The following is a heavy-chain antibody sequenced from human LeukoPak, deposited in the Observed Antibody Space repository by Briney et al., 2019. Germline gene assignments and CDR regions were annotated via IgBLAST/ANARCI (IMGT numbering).Heavy chain of an antibody. J-gene: IGHJ4*02. D-gene: IGHD3-10*01. Sequence: SVKISCKASGGTFSSYAISWVRQAPGQGLEWMGRIIPILGIANYAQKFQGRVTITADKSTSTAYMELSSLRSEDTAVYYCARMPTMVRGPFDYWGQGTLVTVSS. CDR2: IIPILGIA. V-gene: IGHV1-69*04. CDR3: ARMPTMVRGPFDY. CDR1: GGTFSSYA.